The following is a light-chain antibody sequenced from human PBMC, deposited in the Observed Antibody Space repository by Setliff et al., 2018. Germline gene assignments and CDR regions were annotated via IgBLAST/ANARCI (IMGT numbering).Light chain of an antibody. V-gene: IGKV3D-20*01. CDR2: DAS. CDR3: QQYYSSPYT. CDR1: QSVSFNY. J-gene: IGKJ2*01. Sequence: EIVLTQSPGTLSLSPGERAVLSCRASQSVSFNYLAWYQQKPGLAPRLLIYDASSRATGIPSRFSGSGSGTDFTLTISGLEPDDFAVYYCQQYYSSPYTVGQGTKVDIK.